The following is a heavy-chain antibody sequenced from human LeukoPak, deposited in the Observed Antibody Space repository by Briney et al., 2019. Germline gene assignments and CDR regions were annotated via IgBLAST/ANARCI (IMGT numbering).Heavy chain of an antibody. D-gene: IGHD1-26*01. CDR3: AKDTQWEPSPYFDY. Sequence: GGSLRLSCAASGFTFDDYAMHWVRQAPGKGLEWVSGISWNSGSIGYADSVKGRFTISRDNAKNSLYLQMNSLRAEDTASYYCAKDTQWEPSPYFDYWGQGTLVTVSS. V-gene: IGHV3-9*01. J-gene: IGHJ4*02. CDR2: ISWNSGSI. CDR1: GFTFDDYA.